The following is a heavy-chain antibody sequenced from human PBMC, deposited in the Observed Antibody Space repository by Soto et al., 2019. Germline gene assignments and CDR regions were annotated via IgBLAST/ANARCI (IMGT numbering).Heavy chain of an antibody. CDR3: AASLAYTSNWFDP. CDR1: GFTFTSSA. V-gene: IGHV1-58*02. J-gene: IGHJ5*02. D-gene: IGHD2-2*02. Sequence: GASVKVSCKASGFTFTSSAMQWVRQARGQRLEWIGWIVVGSGNTNYAQKFQERVTITRDMSTSTAYIELSSLRSEDTAVYYCAASLAYTSNWFDPWGQGTLVTVPQ. CDR2: IVVGSGNT.